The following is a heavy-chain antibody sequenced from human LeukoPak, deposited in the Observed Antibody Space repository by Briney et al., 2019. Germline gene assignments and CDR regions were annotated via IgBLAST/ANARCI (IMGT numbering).Heavy chain of an antibody. CDR2: ISAYNGNT. Sequence: ASVKVSCKASGYTFTSYGISWVRQAPGQGLAWMGWISAYNGNTNYAQKLQGRVTMTTDTSTSTAYMELRSLRSDDTAVYYCARLGSDFWSGYSMDVWGKGTTVTVSS. V-gene: IGHV1-18*01. CDR1: GYTFTSYG. D-gene: IGHD3-3*01. J-gene: IGHJ6*04. CDR3: ARLGSDFWSGYSMDV.